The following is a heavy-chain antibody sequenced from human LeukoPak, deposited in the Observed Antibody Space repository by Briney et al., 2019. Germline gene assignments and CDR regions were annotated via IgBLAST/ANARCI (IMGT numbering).Heavy chain of an antibody. CDR3: ARATVRFLEWVLGFDY. CDR2: IYHSGST. V-gene: IGHV4-30-2*01. J-gene: IGHJ4*02. CDR1: GGSISSSGYY. Sequence: SETLSLTCTVSGGSISSSGYYWSWIRQPPGKGLEWIGYIYHSGSTYYNPSLKSRVTISVDRSKNQFSLKLSSVTAADTAVYYCARATVRFLEWVLGFDYWGQGTLVTVSS. D-gene: IGHD3-3*01.